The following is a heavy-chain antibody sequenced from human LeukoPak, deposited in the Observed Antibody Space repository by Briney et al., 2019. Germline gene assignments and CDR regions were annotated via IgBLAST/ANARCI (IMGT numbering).Heavy chain of an antibody. D-gene: IGHD3-10*01. Sequence: GASVKVSCKASGYTFTDYYMHWVRQAPGQGLEWMGWINPNSGGTNSAQKFQGRVTMTRDTSISTAYMELIRLSSDDTAVYYCAREGFYGRELFPAFDYWGQGTLVTVSS. V-gene: IGHV1-2*02. CDR3: AREGFYGRELFPAFDY. CDR1: GYTFTDYY. J-gene: IGHJ4*02. CDR2: INPNSGGT.